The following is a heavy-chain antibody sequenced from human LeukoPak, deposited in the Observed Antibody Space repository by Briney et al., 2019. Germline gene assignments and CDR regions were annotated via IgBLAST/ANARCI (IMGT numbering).Heavy chain of an antibody. Sequence: SETLSLTCTVSGGSISSYYWSWIRQPPGKGLEWIGYIYYSGSTNYNPSLKSRVTISVDTSKNQFSLKLSSVTAADTAVYYCARASVRGFFDYWGQGTLVTVSS. D-gene: IGHD3-10*01. CDR3: ARASVRGFFDY. J-gene: IGHJ4*02. V-gene: IGHV4-59*01. CDR1: GGSISSYY. CDR2: IYYSGST.